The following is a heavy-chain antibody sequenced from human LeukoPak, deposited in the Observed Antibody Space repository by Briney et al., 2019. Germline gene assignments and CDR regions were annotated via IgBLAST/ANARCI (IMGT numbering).Heavy chain of an antibody. CDR1: GGSFSGYY. D-gene: IGHD5-12*01. J-gene: IGHJ3*02. V-gene: IGHV4-34*01. CDR3: ARQKWRHDAFDI. Sequence: PSETLSLTCAVYGGSFSGYYWSWIRQPPGKGLEWIGEINHSGSTNYNPSLKSRVTISVDTSKNQFSLKLSSVTAADTAVYYCARQKWRHDAFDIWGQGTMVTVSS. CDR2: INHSGST.